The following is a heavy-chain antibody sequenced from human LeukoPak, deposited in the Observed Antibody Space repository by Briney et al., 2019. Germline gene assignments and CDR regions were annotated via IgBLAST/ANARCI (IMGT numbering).Heavy chain of an antibody. CDR2: IIPIFGTA. CDR1: GGTFSSYA. Sequence: GSSVKVSCKASGGTFSSYAISWVRQAPGQGLEGMGGIIPIFGTANYAQKFQGRGTITTDESTSTAYMELSRLRSEDTAVYYCARGVRYFDWLLRPWGQGTLVTVSS. CDR3: ARGVRYFDWLLRP. V-gene: IGHV1-69*05. D-gene: IGHD3-9*01. J-gene: IGHJ4*02.